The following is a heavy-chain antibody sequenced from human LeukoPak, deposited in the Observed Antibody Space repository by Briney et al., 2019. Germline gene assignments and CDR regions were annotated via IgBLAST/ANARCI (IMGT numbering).Heavy chain of an antibody. J-gene: IGHJ4*02. CDR1: EFTFGDYA. CDR2: IRSKAYGGTT. Sequence: PGGSLRLSCTASEFTFGDYAMSWVRQAPGKGLEWVGVIRSKAYGGTTEYAASVKGRFTISRDDSKSIAYLQMNSLKTEDTAVYFCTSGVAGLDYWGQGTLVTVSS. D-gene: IGHD6-19*01. V-gene: IGHV3-49*04. CDR3: TSGVAGLDY.